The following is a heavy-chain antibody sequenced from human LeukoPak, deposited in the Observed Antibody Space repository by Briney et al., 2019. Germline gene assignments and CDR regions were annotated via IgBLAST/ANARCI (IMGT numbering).Heavy chain of an antibody. J-gene: IGHJ4*02. CDR1: GYSIGTYY. CDR3: ARHRPRGYYDSSGNYFDQ. CDR2: VYFGGTT. V-gene: IGHV4-59*08. D-gene: IGHD3-22*01. Sequence: SETLSLTCSVSGYSIGTYYRSWIRQPPGKGLEWIGNVYFGGTTDYNPSLKSRVTTSVDTSKNQFSLKLSSVTAADTAVYYCARHRPRGYYDSSGNYFDQWGQGTLVTVSS.